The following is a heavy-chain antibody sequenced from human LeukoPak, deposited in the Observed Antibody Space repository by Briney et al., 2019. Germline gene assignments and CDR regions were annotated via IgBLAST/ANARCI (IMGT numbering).Heavy chain of an antibody. CDR2: GYYSGRS. J-gene: IGHJ4*02. CDR3: ARLLAAAQTDYFDY. V-gene: IGHV4-39*01. D-gene: IGHD6-6*01. Sequence: SETLSLICTVSGGSISSSDYYWAWVRQPPGKGLEWVGSGYYSGRSYYTQSLKSRVTISVDTSKNQFSLKLYSVTAADTAVYYCARLLAAAQTDYFDYWGQGTKVTVSS. CDR1: GGSISSSDYY.